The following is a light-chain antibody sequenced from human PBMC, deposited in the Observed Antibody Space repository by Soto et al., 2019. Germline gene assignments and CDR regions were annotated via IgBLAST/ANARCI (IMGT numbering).Light chain of an antibody. CDR1: QSISSY. Sequence: DIQMTQSPSSLSASVGDRVTITCRASQSISSYLNWYQQKPGKAPKLLIYAASSLQSGVPSRFSCSGSGTDFTLTISILQPEDFAAYDCQQSYITPYTFGQGTKLEIK. V-gene: IGKV1-39*01. J-gene: IGKJ2*01. CDR3: QQSYITPYT. CDR2: AAS.